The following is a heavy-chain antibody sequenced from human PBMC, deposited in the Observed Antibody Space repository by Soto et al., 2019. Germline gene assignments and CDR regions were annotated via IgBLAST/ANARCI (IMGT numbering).Heavy chain of an antibody. CDR1: GGSISSSSYY. D-gene: IGHD2-2*03. CDR2: IYYSGST. V-gene: IGHV4-39*07. J-gene: IGHJ4*02. CDR3: AREGNLGRWIQPLDS. Sequence: SETLSLTCTVSGGSISSSSYYWAWIRQPPGKGLEWIGSIYYSGSTYYNPSLKSRVTMSVDTSKNHFSLKLISVTTADTAVYFCAREGNLGRWIQPLDSWGQGTLVTVSS.